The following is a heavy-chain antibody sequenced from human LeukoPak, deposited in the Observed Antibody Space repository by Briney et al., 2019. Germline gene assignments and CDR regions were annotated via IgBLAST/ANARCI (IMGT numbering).Heavy chain of an antibody. D-gene: IGHD6-13*01. Sequence: SETLSLTCTVSGGSISSYYWSWIWQPPAKGLEWIGNIYYSGSTNYNPSLKSRVTISVDTSNNQFSLKLTSVTAADTAVYYCARSGVAGYSSSWSELIWGQGTKVTVSS. CDR1: GGSISSYY. CDR3: ARSGVAGYSSSWSELI. J-gene: IGHJ3*02. CDR2: IYYSGST. V-gene: IGHV4-59*08.